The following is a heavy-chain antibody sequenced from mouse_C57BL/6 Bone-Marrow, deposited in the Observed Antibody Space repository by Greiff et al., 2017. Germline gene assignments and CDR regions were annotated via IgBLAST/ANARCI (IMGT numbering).Heavy chain of an antibody. J-gene: IGHJ2*01. CDR1: GYSFTDYN. CDR3: AKGIYYGILYYFDY. Sequence: VQLQQSGPELVKPGASVKISCKASGYSFTDYNMNWVKQSNGKSLEWIGVINPNYGTTSYNQKFKGKATFTVDQSSSTAYMQLNSLTSEDSAVYYCAKGIYYGILYYFDYWGQGTTLTVSS. CDR2: INPNYGTT. D-gene: IGHD2-1*01. V-gene: IGHV1-39*01.